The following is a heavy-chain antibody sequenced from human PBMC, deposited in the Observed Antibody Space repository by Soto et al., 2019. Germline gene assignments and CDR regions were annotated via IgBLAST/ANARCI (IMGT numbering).Heavy chain of an antibody. CDR2: SYYSGST. V-gene: IGHV4-59*08. CDR3: ARQTMTPELYFFDY. Sequence: SISSTVCSGSVNSSYWSVIRKNPGKGLEWIGYSYYSGSTNYNPSLNSRVTISVDTSKNQFSLKLSSVTAADTAVYYCARQTMTPELYFFDYWVQGTLVTVSP. CDR1: SGSVNSSY. D-gene: IGHD1-7*01. J-gene: IGHJ4*02.